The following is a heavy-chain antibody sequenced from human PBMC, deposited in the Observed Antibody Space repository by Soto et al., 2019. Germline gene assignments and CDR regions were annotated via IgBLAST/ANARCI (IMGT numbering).Heavy chain of an antibody. D-gene: IGHD6-13*01. V-gene: IGHV5-51*01. CDR1: GYSFTTYW. CDR3: ARGPLRYSSSWLYNWFDP. CDR2: IYPTDSDT. J-gene: IGHJ5*02. Sequence: GESLKISCKGSGYSFTTYWIGWVRQMPGKGLEWMGIIYPTDSDTRYSPSFQGQVTISADKSISTAYLQWSSLKASDTAMYYCARGPLRYSSSWLYNWFDPWGQGTLVTV.